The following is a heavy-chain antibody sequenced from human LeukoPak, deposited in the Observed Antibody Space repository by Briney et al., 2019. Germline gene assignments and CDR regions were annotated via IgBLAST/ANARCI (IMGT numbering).Heavy chain of an antibody. CDR1: GYSFTGYY. CDR3: ARGHYERGLQH. D-gene: IGHD4-17*01. V-gene: IGHV1-2*02. CDR2: INPNSGGT. Sequence: EASVKVSCKASGYSFTGYYIHWVRQAPGQGLEWMGWINPNSGGTNYAQKFQGRVTMTRDTSISTAHMELSRLRSDDTAVYYCARGHYERGLQHWGQGTLVTVSS. J-gene: IGHJ1*01.